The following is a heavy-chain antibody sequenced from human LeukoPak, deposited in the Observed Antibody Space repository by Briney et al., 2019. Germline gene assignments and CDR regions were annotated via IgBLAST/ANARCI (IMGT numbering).Heavy chain of an antibody. J-gene: IGHJ4*02. CDR2: IYYSGST. V-gene: IGHV4-59*01. Sequence: SETLSLTRTVSGGSISSYYWSWIRQPPGKGLEWIGYIYYSGSTNYNPSLKSRVTISVDTSKNQFSLKLSSVTAADTAVYYCAREGDFWRRNYYFDYWGQGTLVTVSS. D-gene: IGHD3-3*01. CDR3: AREGDFWRRNYYFDY. CDR1: GGSISSYY.